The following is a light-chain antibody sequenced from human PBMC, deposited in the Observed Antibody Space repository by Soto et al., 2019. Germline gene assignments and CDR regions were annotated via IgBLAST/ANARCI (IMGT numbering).Light chain of an antibody. CDR1: SSNIGAGYD. CDR2: GNS. CDR3: QSYDSRLSGWV. Sequence: QSVLTHPPSVSGAPGQRVTISCTESSSNIGAGYDVHWYQQLPGTAPKLLIYGNSNRPSGVPDRFSGSKSGTSASLAITGLQAEDEADYYCQSYDSRLSGWVFGGGTKLTVL. V-gene: IGLV1-40*01. J-gene: IGLJ3*02.